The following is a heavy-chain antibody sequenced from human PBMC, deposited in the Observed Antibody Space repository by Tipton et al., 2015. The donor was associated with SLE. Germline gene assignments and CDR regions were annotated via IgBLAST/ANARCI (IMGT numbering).Heavy chain of an antibody. CDR3: ARDRSIAAAGLDY. CDR1: GYSISNGYY. J-gene: IGHJ4*02. D-gene: IGHD6-13*01. Sequence: TLSLTCAVSGYSISNGYYWGWIRQPPGKGLEWIGSIYHSGSTYYNPSLKSRVTISVDTSKNQFSLKLSSVTAADTAVYYCARDRSIAAAGLDYWGQGTLVTVSS. CDR2: IYHSGST. V-gene: IGHV4-38-2*02.